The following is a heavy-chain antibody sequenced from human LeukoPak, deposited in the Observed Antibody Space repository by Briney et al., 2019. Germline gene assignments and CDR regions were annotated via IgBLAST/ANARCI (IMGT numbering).Heavy chain of an antibody. CDR1: GFTFSSYA. Sequence: SGGSLRLSCAASGFTFSSYAMSWVRQAPGKGLEWVSAIRGSGGSTYYADSVKGRFTISRDNSKNTLYLQMNSLRAEDTAVYYCAKPPSSGSGWMTFDYWGQGTLVTVSS. D-gene: IGHD6-19*01. CDR2: IRGSGGST. J-gene: IGHJ4*02. V-gene: IGHV3-23*01. CDR3: AKPPSSGSGWMTFDY.